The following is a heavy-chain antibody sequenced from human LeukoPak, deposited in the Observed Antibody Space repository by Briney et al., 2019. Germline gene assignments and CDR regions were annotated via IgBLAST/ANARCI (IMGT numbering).Heavy chain of an antibody. V-gene: IGHV3-7*01. CDR2: IKQDGSDT. CDR1: GFAFSRYW. CDR3: ARVGFRYSSDY. Sequence: PGGSLRLSCAASGFAFSRYWMAWVRQAPGKGLEWVANIKQDGSDTYYVGSVKGRFTISRDNAENSLYLQMNSLRAEDTAVYYYARVGFRYSSDYWGQGTLVTVSS. J-gene: IGHJ4*02. D-gene: IGHD6-13*01.